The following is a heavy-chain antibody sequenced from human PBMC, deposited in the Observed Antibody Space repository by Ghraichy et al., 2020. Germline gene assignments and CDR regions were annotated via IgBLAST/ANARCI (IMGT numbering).Heavy chain of an antibody. V-gene: IGHV3-21*01. CDR1: GFTFSGYS. CDR2: ISSSSSYI. CDR3: ARDNGWAAAAPFDY. D-gene: IGHD6-13*01. J-gene: IGHJ4*02. Sequence: GESLNISCAASGFTFSGYSMNWVRQAPGKGLEWVSSISSSSSYIYYADSVKGRFTISRDNAKNSLYLQMNSLRAEDTAVYYCARDNGWAAAAPFDYWGQGSLVTVSS.